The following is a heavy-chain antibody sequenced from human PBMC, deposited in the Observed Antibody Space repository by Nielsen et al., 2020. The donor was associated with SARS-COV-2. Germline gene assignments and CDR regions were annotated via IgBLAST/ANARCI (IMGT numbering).Heavy chain of an antibody. D-gene: IGHD6-6*01. Sequence: ASVTVSCKASGYTFTSYHLHWVRQAPGQGLEWVGIITPSGGITSYAQNFQGRVTMTTDTSTSTVYLELSSLISEDPAVYYCAREGGDISSSEVDYWGQGTLVTVSS. CDR3: AREGGDISSSEVDY. CDR2: ITPSGGIT. CDR1: GYTFTSYH. V-gene: IGHV1-46*01. J-gene: IGHJ4*02.